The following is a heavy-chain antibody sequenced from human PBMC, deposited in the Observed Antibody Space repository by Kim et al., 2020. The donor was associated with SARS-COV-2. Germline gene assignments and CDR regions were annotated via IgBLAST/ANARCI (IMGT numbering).Heavy chain of an antibody. Sequence: SVKVSCKASGGTFSSYAISWVRQAPGQGLEWMGGIIPIFGTANYAQKFQGRVTITADESTSTAYMELSSLRSEDTAVYYCASMEYGVVPYYYYYGMDVWGQGTTVTVSS. CDR1: GGTFSSYA. CDR3: ASMEYGVVPYYYYYGMDV. CDR2: IIPIFGTA. J-gene: IGHJ6*02. D-gene: IGHD3-3*01. V-gene: IGHV1-69*13.